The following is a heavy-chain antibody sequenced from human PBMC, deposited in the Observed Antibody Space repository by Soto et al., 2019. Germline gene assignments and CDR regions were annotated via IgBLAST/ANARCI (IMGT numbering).Heavy chain of an antibody. D-gene: IGHD1-7*01. CDR1: GGTFSSYA. Sequence: QVQLVQSGAEVKKPGSSVKVSCKASGGTFSSYAISWVRQAPVQGLEWMGGIIPIFGTANYAQKFQGRVTITADESTSTAYMELSSLRSEDTAVYYCARGIVGTGIIGYYYGMDVWGQGTTVTVSS. CDR2: IIPIFGTA. V-gene: IGHV1-69*01. J-gene: IGHJ6*02. CDR3: ARGIVGTGIIGYYYGMDV.